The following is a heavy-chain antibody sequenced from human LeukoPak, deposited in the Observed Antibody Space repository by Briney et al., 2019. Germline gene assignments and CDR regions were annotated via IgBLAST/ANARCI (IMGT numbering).Heavy chain of an antibody. CDR3: AKQGPGYCSSTSCYGVDY. CDR2: INTNTGNP. V-gene: IGHV7-4-1*02. J-gene: IGHJ4*02. Sequence: ASVKVSCKASGYTFTSYAMNWVRQAPGQGLEWMGWINTNTGNPTYAQGFTGRFVFSLGTSVSTAYLQISSLKAEDSAVYYCAKQGPGYCSSTSCYGVDYWGQGTLVTVSS. D-gene: IGHD2-2*01. CDR1: GYTFTSYA.